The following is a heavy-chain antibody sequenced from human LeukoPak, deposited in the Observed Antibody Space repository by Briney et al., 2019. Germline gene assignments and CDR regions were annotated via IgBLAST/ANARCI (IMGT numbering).Heavy chain of an antibody. CDR1: GGSISSYY. J-gene: IGHJ3*02. Sequence: KPSEALSLTCTVSGGSISSYYWSWIRQPPGKGLEWIGYIYYSGSTNYNPSLKSRVTISVDTSKNQFSLKLSSVTAADTAVYYCARPNSGGSSWYDAFDIWGQGTMVTVSS. CDR2: IYYSGST. V-gene: IGHV4-59*08. D-gene: IGHD6-13*01. CDR3: ARPNSGGSSWYDAFDI.